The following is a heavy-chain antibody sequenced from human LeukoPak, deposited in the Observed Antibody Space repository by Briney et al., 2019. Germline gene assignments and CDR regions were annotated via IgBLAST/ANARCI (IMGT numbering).Heavy chain of an antibody. J-gene: IGHJ3*02. D-gene: IGHD6-13*01. CDR3: ARHQFGSSWYWQAAFDI. V-gene: IGHV3-21*01. CDR1: GFTFSSYS. CDR2: ISSSSSYI. Sequence: GGSLRPSCAASGFTFSSYSMNWVRQAPGKGLEWVSSISSSSSYIYYADSVKGRFTISRDNAKNSLYLQMNSLRAEDTAVYYCARHQFGSSWYWQAAFDIWGQGTMVTVSS.